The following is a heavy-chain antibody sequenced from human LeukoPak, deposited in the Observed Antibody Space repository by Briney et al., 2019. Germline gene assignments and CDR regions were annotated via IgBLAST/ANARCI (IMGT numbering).Heavy chain of an antibody. V-gene: IGHV3-23*01. CDR2: ISGSGGST. J-gene: IGHJ4*02. CDR3: AREATETDY. D-gene: IGHD5-24*01. Sequence: GGSLRLSCAATGFTLSSYAMNWVRQAPGKGLEWVSAISGSGGSTYYADSVKGRFTISRDNSKNTLYLQMNSLRAEDTPVYYCAREATETDYWGQGTLVTVSS. CDR1: GFTLSSYA.